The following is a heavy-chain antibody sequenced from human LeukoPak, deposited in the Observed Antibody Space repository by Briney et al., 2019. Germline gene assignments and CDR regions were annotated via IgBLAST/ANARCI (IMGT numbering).Heavy chain of an antibody. J-gene: IGHJ4*02. Sequence: EASVKVSCKASGYTFTSYHINWVRQATGQGLEWMGIINPSGGSTSYAQKFQGRVTMTRDTSTSTVYMELSSLRSEDTAVYYCARGGPTYYYGSGPQDYWGQGTLVTVSS. CDR3: ARGGPTYYYGSGPQDY. CDR1: GYTFTSYH. V-gene: IGHV1-46*01. D-gene: IGHD3-10*01. CDR2: INPSGGST.